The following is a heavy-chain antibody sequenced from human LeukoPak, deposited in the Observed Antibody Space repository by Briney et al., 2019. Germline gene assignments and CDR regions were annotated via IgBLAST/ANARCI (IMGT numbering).Heavy chain of an antibody. CDR2: IYYSGST. V-gene: IGHV4-31*03. CDR1: GGSISSGGYY. J-gene: IGHJ5*02. CDR3: ARGIRIMITFGTIDP. Sequence: PSETLSLTCTVSGGSISSGGYYWSWIRQHPGKGLEWIGYIYYSGSTYYNPSLKSRVTISVDTSKNQFSLKLSSVTAADTAVYYCARGIRIMITFGTIDPWGQGTLVTVSS. D-gene: IGHD3-16*01.